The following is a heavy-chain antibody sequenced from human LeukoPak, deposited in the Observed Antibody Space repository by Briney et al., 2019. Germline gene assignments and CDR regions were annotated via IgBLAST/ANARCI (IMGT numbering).Heavy chain of an antibody. CDR2: FDPEDGET. CDR3: ATSAPTIFGVVIKLGVDYYYGMDV. J-gene: IGHJ6*02. CDR1: GYTLTELS. D-gene: IGHD3-3*01. Sequence: ASVKVSCKVSGYTLTELSMHWVRQAPGKGLEWMGGFDPEDGETIYAQKFQGRVTMTEDTSTDTANMELSSLRSEDTAVYYCATSAPTIFGVVIKLGVDYYYGMDVWGQGTTVTVSS. V-gene: IGHV1-24*01.